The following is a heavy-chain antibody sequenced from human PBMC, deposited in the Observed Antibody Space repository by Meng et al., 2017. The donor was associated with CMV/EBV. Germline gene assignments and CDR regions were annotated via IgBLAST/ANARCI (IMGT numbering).Heavy chain of an antibody. CDR3: ARENGVVIIPYDAFDT. J-gene: IGHJ3*02. D-gene: IGHD3-3*01. CDR2: INHSGST. Sequence: SETLSLTCAVYGGSFSGYYWSWIRQPPGKGLEWIGEINHSGSTNYNPSLKSRVTISVDTSKNQFSLKLSSVTAADTAVYYCARENGVVIIPYDAFDTWGQGTMVTVSS. V-gene: IGHV4-34*01. CDR1: GGSFSGYY.